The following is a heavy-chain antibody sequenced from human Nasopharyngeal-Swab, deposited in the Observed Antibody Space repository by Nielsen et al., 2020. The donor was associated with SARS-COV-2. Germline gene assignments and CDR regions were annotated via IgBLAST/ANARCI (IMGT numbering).Heavy chain of an antibody. D-gene: IGHD3-3*01. Sequence: SETLSLTCTVSGGSISSSSYYWGWIRQPPGKGLEWIGSIYYSGSTYYNPSLKSRVTISVDTSKNQFSLKLSSVTAADTAVYYCARDGSGDFWSGEFDYWGQGTLVTVSS. CDR1: GGSISSSSYY. V-gene: IGHV4-39*02. J-gene: IGHJ4*02. CDR2: IYYSGST. CDR3: ARDGSGDFWSGEFDY.